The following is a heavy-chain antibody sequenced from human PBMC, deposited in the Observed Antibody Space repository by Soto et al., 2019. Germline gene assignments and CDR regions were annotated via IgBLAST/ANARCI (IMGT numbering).Heavy chain of an antibody. J-gene: IGHJ6*02. CDR1: GFTFSSYW. CDR2: IHSDGSIT. Sequence: LRLSCAASGFTFSSYWMHWARQAPGKGLVWVSRIHSDGSITSYADSVKGRFTISRDNAKNTLYLQMNSLRAEDTAVYYCTTGATSGRYVNYYYGIDGWGQGTTVTVSS. CDR3: TTGATSGRYVNYYYGIDG. V-gene: IGHV3-74*01. D-gene: IGHD3-3*01.